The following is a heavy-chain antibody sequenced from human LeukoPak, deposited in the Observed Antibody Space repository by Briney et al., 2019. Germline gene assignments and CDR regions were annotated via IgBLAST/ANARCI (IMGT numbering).Heavy chain of an antibody. V-gene: IGHV4-31*03. CDR2: IYYSGST. Sequence: PSETLSLTCTVSGGSISSGGYYWSWIRQHPGKGLEWIGYIYYSGSTYYNPSLKSRVTISVDTSKNQFSLKLSSVTAADTAVYYCARDTYYYFWSGYLDRIYWFDPWGQGTLVTVSS. CDR3: ARDTYYYFWSGYLDRIYWFDP. J-gene: IGHJ5*02. CDR1: GGSISSGGYY. D-gene: IGHD3-3*01.